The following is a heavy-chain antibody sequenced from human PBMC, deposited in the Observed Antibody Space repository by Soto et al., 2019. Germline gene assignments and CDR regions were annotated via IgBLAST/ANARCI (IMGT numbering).Heavy chain of an antibody. J-gene: IGHJ4*02. D-gene: IGHD3-10*01. V-gene: IGHV3-33*01. CDR3: ARDQRLLWFGELSY. CDR1: GFTFSSYG. Sequence: PGGSLRLSCAASGFTFSSYGMHWVRQAPGKGLEWVAVIWYDGSNKYYADSVKGRFTISRDNSKNTLYLQMNSLRAEDTAVYYCARDQRLLWFGELSYWGQGTLVTVSS. CDR2: IWYDGSNK.